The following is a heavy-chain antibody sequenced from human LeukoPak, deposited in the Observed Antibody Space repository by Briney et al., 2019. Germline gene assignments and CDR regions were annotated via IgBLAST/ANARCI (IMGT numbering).Heavy chain of an antibody. Sequence: PGGPLRLSCAAPGFTFSDYYMSWIRKAPGKGLEGVSSISSSSTYIYYADSVKGRFTISRDNSKNTLYLQMNSLRAEDTAVYYCEKDPIPYYYDSSGLYFDYWGQGTLVTVSS. D-gene: IGHD3-22*01. V-gene: IGHV3-11*06. J-gene: IGHJ4*02. CDR3: EKDPIPYYYDSSGLYFDY. CDR1: GFTFSDYY. CDR2: ISSSSTYI.